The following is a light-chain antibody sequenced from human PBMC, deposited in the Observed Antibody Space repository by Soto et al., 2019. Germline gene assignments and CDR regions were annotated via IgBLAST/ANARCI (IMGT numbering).Light chain of an antibody. J-gene: IGLJ1*01. CDR1: SSNIGAGYD. Sequence: QSVLTQPPSVSGAPGQRVTISCTGSSSNIGAGYDVHWYQQLPGTAPKLLIYGNDNRPSGVPGRFSGSKSGNTASLTISGLQAEDEADYYCSSYTSSSTYVFGTGTKLTVL. CDR2: GND. CDR3: SSYTSSSTYV. V-gene: IGLV1-40*01.